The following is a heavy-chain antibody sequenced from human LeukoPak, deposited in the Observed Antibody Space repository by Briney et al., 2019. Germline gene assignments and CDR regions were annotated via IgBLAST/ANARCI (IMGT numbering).Heavy chain of an antibody. J-gene: IGHJ4*02. D-gene: IGHD6-19*01. V-gene: IGHV4-59*01. CDR1: GGSISSYY. CDR3: ARDLADSSGWDNLDY. CDR2: IYYSGST. Sequence: SETLSLTWTVSGGSISSYYWSWIRQPPGKGLEWIGYIYYSGSTNYNPSLKSRVTISVDTSKNQFSLKLSSVTAADTAVYYCARDLADSSGWDNLDYWGQGTLVTVSS.